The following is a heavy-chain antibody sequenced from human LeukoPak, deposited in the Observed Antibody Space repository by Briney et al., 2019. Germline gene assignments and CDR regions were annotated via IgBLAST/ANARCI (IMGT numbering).Heavy chain of an antibody. CDR3: ATSGSYSSGDFDY. J-gene: IGHJ4*02. V-gene: IGHV3-48*02. D-gene: IGHD3-10*01. CDR1: GFTFSTYG. CDR2: ISGTTITI. Sequence: GGSLRLSCAASGFTFSTYGMNWVRQAPGKGLEWLSSISGTTITIYYADSVKGRFTISRDNAKNSLYLQMSCLRDEDTAIYYCATSGSYSSGDFDYWGQGTLVTVSS.